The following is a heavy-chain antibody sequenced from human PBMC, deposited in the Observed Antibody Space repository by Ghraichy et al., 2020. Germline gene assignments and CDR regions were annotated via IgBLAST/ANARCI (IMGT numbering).Heavy chain of an antibody. CDR2: IRSKANSYAT. Sequence: GGSLRLSCAASGFTFSGSAMHWVRQASGKGLEWVGRIRSKANSYATAYAASVKGRFTISRDDSKNTAYLQMNSLKTEDTAVYYCTRRSDIVVVPAAVKPWYGMDVWGQGTTVTVSS. CDR3: TRRSDIVVVPAAVKPWYGMDV. CDR1: GFTFSGSA. V-gene: IGHV3-73*01. J-gene: IGHJ6*02. D-gene: IGHD2-2*01.